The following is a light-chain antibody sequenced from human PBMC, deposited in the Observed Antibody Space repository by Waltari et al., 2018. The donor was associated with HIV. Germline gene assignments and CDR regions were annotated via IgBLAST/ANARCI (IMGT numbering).Light chain of an antibody. Sequence: DIVMTQSPDSLAVSLGERATINCKSSQSVLYSSNNKNYLAWYQQKPGQPPKLLISWASTRESGVPDLFSGSGSGTDFTLTISSLQAEDVAVYYCQQYYSTLTFGGGTKVEIK. J-gene: IGKJ4*01. CDR1: QSVLYSSNNKNY. CDR3: QQYYSTLT. CDR2: WAS. V-gene: IGKV4-1*01.